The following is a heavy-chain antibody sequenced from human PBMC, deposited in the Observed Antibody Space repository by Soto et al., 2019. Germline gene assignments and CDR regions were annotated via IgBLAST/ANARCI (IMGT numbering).Heavy chain of an antibody. Sequence: SETLSLTCTVSGGSISSYYWSWIRQPPGKGLEWIGYIYYSGSTNYNPSLKSRVPISVDTSKNQFSLKLSSVTAADTAVYYCARRGDGYNYYFDYWGQGTLVTVSS. CDR1: GGSISSYY. J-gene: IGHJ4*02. CDR3: ARRGDGYNYYFDY. D-gene: IGHD5-12*01. CDR2: IYYSGST. V-gene: IGHV4-59*08.